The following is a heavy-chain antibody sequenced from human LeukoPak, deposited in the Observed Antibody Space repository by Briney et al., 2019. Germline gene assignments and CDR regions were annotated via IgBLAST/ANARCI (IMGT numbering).Heavy chain of an antibody. CDR1: GFTFSSYA. D-gene: IGHD2-2*01. V-gene: IGHV3-23*01. J-gene: IGHJ4*02. CDR3: ARGNSGHCTGATCYALDY. CDR2: ISDDFGT. Sequence: GGSLRLSCAASGFTFSSYAMSFLRRAPGKGLEWVSAISDDFGTYHADSVKGRFTISRGNSRSTLYLQMTSLRAEDTAVYYCARGNSGHCTGATCYALDYWGQGTLVTVSS.